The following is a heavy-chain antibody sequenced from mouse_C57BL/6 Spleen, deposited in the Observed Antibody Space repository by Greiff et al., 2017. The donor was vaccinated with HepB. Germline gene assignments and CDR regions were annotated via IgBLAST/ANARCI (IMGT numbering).Heavy chain of an antibody. Sequence: DVQLVESGGGLVKPGGSLKLSCAASGFTFSDYGMHWVRQAPEKGLEWVAYISSGSSTIYYADTVKGRFTISRDNAKNTLFLQMTSLRSEDTAMYYCARQDYYGSRDAMDYWGQGTSVTVSS. D-gene: IGHD1-1*01. V-gene: IGHV5-17*01. CDR3: ARQDYYGSRDAMDY. CDR2: ISSGSSTI. CDR1: GFTFSDYG. J-gene: IGHJ4*01.